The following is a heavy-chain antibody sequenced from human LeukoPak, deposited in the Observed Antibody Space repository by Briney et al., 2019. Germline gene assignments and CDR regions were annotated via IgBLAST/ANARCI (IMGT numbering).Heavy chain of an antibody. CDR1: GFTFSSYS. J-gene: IGHJ4*02. CDR2: ISSSSSYI. D-gene: IGHD2-2*01. CDR3: ARDLTTRIVVRNGGLDY. V-gene: IGHV3-21*01. Sequence: LGGSLRLSCAASGFTFSSYSMNWVRQAPGKGLEWVSSISSSSSYIYYADSVKGRFTISRDNAKNSLYLQMNSLRAEDTAVYYCARDLTTRIVVRNGGLDYWGQGTLVTVSS.